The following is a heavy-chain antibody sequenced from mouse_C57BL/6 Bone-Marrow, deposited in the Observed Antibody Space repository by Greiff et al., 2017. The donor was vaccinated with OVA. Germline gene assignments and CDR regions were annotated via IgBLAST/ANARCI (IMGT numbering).Heavy chain of an antibody. CDR2: INPSSGYT. CDR1: GYTFTSYW. J-gene: IGHJ4*01. D-gene: IGHD2-5*01. V-gene: IGHV1-7*01. CDR3: AREGGVYSNYGYAMDY. Sequence: QVQLQQSGAELASPGASVKLSCKASGYTFTSYWMHWVKQRPGQGLEWIGYINPSSGYTKYNQKFKDKATLTADKSSSTAYMQLCSLTYEDSAVYYCAREGGVYSNYGYAMDYWGQGTSVTVSS.